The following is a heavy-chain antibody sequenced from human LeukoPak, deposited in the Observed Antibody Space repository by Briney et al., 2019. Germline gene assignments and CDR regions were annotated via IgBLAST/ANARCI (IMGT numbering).Heavy chain of an antibody. CDR2: MSRSGATT. J-gene: IGHJ4*02. D-gene: IGHD1-7*01. V-gene: IGHV3-23*01. Sequence: GGSLRLSCSASGFTFSSSAMSWVRQAPGKGLEWVSAMSRSGATTYYADSVKGRFTISRDNSKNMLYLGMNSLRAEDTAVYYCASAPRDWNYDYWGQGTLVTVSS. CDR3: ASAPRDWNYDY. CDR1: GFTFSSSA.